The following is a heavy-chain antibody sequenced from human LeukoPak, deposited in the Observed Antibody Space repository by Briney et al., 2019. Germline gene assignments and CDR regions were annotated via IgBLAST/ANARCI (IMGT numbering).Heavy chain of an antibody. Sequence: SETLSLTCTVSGGSISSYYWSWIRQPAGKGLEWIGRIYTSGNTNYNPSLKSRVTMSVDTSKSQFSLKLNSVTAADAAVYYCASNGVTSGARNYYYYMDVWGKGTTVTVSS. CDR2: IYTSGNT. V-gene: IGHV4-4*07. CDR1: GGSISSYY. D-gene: IGHD2-21*02. CDR3: ASNGVTSGARNYYYYMDV. J-gene: IGHJ6*03.